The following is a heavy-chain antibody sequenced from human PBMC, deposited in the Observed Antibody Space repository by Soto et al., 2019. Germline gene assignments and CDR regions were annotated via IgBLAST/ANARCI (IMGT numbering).Heavy chain of an antibody. J-gene: IGHJ6*03. V-gene: IGHV3-7*01. CDR2: IKQDGSEK. Sequence: GGSLRLSCAASGFTFSSYWMSWVRQAPGKGLEWVANIKQDGSEKYYVDSVKGRFTISRDNAKNSLYLQMNSLRAEDTAVYYCARDSDSSGWYYYYYYMDVWGKGTTVTVSS. CDR1: GFTFSSYW. CDR3: ARDSDSSGWYYYYYYMDV. D-gene: IGHD6-19*01.